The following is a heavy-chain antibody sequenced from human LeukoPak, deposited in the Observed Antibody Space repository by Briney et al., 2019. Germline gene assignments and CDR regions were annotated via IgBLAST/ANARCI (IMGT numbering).Heavy chain of an antibody. Sequence: GGSLRLSCAASGFTFSSYAMHWVRQAPGKGLEWVAVISYDGSNKYYADSVKGRFAISRDYSKNTLYLQMNSLRAEDTAVYYCARGRGADYGGNSGYFDYWGQGTLVTVSS. D-gene: IGHD4-23*01. V-gene: IGHV3-30*09. CDR1: GFTFSSYA. CDR3: ARGRGADYGGNSGYFDY. CDR2: ISYDGSNK. J-gene: IGHJ4*02.